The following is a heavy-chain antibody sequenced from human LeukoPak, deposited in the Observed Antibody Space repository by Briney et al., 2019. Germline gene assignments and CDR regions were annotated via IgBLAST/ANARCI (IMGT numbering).Heavy chain of an antibody. CDR1: GFTFSSYA. D-gene: IGHD3-22*01. CDR3: ARESYYYDSSGYFDAFDI. Sequence: GGSLRLSCAASGFTFSSYAMSWVRQAPGKGLEWVSAISGSGGSTYYADSVKGRFTISRDNSKNSLYLQMNSLRAEDTAVYYCARESYYYDSSGYFDAFDIWGQGTMVTVSS. CDR2: ISGSGGST. J-gene: IGHJ3*02. V-gene: IGHV3-23*01.